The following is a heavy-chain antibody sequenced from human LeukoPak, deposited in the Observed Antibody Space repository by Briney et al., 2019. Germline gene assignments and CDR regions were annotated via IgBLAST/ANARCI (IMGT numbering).Heavy chain of an antibody. J-gene: IGHJ6*04. CDR2: ISAYNGNT. Sequence: ASVKVSCKASGYTFTSYGTSWVRQAPGQGLEWMGWISAYNGNTNYAQKLQGRVTMTTDTSTSTAYMELRSLRSDDTAVYYCARSNVLLWFGELHDYYGMDVWGKGTTVTVSS. V-gene: IGHV1-18*04. CDR1: GYTFTSYG. CDR3: ARSNVLLWFGELHDYYGMDV. D-gene: IGHD3-10*01.